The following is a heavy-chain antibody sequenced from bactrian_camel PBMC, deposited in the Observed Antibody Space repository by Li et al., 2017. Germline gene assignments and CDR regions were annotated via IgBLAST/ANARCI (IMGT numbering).Heavy chain of an antibody. Sequence: QLVESGGGSVQPGGSLRLSCATSEVTFSRDDMSWVRQAPGKGLEWVSRINSDGGSYYADSVKGRFTISRDNAKNTLYLQLNSLKTEDTAMYYCAKTGGTWSDYNSWGQGTQVTVS. D-gene: IGHD7*01. J-gene: IGHJ4*01. CDR3: AKTGGTWSDYNS. V-gene: IGHV3S40*01. CDR1: EVTFSRDD. CDR2: INSDGGS.